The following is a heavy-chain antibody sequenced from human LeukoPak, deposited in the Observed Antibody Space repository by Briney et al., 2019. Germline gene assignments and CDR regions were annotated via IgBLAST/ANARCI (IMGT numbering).Heavy chain of an antibody. J-gene: IGHJ3*02. CDR1: GFTFSSYA. D-gene: IGHD6-19*01. CDR3: AKGRLAVADNAFDI. V-gene: IGHV3-30*04. Sequence: GGSLRLSCAASGFTFSSYAMHWVRQAPGKGLEWVAVISYDGSNKYYADSVKGRFTISRDTSKNTLYLQMNSLRAEDTAVYYCAKGRLAVADNAFDIWGQGTMVTVSS. CDR2: ISYDGSNK.